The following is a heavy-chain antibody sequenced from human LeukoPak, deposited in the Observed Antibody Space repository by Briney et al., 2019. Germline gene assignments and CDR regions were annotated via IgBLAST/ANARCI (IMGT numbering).Heavy chain of an antibody. Sequence: GSSLRLSCATSGFSFTTYGMHWVRQAPGKGLEWVAVTYGDGTCKYYADSVKGRFTISKDNSKNTLYVQMNSLRAEDTAVYYCATGSGYYYGHWGQGTLVTVSS. V-gene: IGHV3-33*01. J-gene: IGHJ4*02. CDR2: TYGDGTCK. D-gene: IGHD3-22*01. CDR1: GFSFTTYG. CDR3: ATGSGYYYGH.